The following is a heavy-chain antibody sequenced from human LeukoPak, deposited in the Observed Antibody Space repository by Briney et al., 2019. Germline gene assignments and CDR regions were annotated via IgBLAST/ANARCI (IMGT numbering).Heavy chain of an antibody. J-gene: IGHJ4*02. D-gene: IGHD1-26*01. Sequence: KASETLSLTCTVSGGSISNYYWSWIRQPPGKGLEWIGHIYYSGSTNYNPSLKSRVTISVDTSKNQFSLKLSSVTAADTAVYYFAAGSYYFDYWGQGTLVTVSS. CDR2: IYYSGST. CDR1: GGSISNYY. CDR3: AAGSYYFDY. V-gene: IGHV4-59*01.